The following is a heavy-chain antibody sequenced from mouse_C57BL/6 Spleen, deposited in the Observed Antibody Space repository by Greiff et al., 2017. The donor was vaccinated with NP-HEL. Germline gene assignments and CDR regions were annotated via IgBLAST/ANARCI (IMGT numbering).Heavy chain of an antibody. CDR3: ASALTLDY. Sequence: QVQLQQPGPELVKPGASVKISCKASGYAFSSSWMNWVKQRPGKGLEWIGRIYPGDGDTNYNGKFKGKATLTVAKSSSTAYMQLSSLTSEDSAVYFCASALTLDYWGKGTTLTVSS. V-gene: IGHV1-82*01. J-gene: IGHJ2*01. D-gene: IGHD4-1*01. CDR2: IYPGDGDT. CDR1: GYAFSSSW.